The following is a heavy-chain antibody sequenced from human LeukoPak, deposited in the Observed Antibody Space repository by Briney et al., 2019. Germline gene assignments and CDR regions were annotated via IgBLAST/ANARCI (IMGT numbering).Heavy chain of an antibody. J-gene: IGHJ3*02. V-gene: IGHV5-10-1*01. CDR1: GYIFTHYW. D-gene: IGHD4-17*01. CDR3: ARHRGGDYGLDAFDI. CDR2: IDPSDSYT. Sequence: GESLKISCQVSGYIFTHYWIGWVRQMPGKGLEWMGRIDPSDSYTNYSPSFQGHVTISADKSISTAYLQWGSLKASDTAMYYCARHRGGDYGLDAFDIWGQGTMVNVSS.